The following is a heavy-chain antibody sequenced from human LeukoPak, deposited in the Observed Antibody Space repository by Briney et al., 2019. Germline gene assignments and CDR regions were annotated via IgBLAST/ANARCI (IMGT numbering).Heavy chain of an antibody. Sequence: GASVKVSCKASEYTFANYYVHWVRQAPGQGLEWLGIHNPTDGTTTYAHNVQARVTMSSDLSTNTAHLELLSLRSEDTAVYFCARDLFYCGDDCHFLVDLWGQGTLVTVSS. CDR1: EYTFANYY. V-gene: IGHV1-46*04. D-gene: IGHD2-21*02. CDR2: HNPTDGTT. CDR3: ARDLFYCGDDCHFLVDL. J-gene: IGHJ4*02.